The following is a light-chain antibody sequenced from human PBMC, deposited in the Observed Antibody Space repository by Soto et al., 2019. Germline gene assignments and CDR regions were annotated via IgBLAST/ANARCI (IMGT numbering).Light chain of an antibody. CDR3: LQGTYWPRT. CDR1: QSLVYSDGNAY. CDR2: KVS. V-gene: IGKV2-30*01. Sequence: DVVMTQSPLSLHVTLGQPASISCRSNQSLVYSDGNAYLIWIQQRPGQSPRRLIYKVSNRDSRVPDSFSGSGSGTDYPLKSRRVDGEDVGVYYCLQGTYWPRTFGQGNKVEIK. J-gene: IGKJ1*01.